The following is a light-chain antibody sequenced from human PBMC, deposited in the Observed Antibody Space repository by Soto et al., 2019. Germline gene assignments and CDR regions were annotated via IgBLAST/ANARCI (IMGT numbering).Light chain of an antibody. CDR2: GAS. Sequence: EVVMTQSPATLSVSPGERVTLSCRASHSVSSNLAWYQQKPGQAPRLLIYGASTRATGIPARFSGSGSGTEFTLTVSSLQSEDFAVYYCQQCNNWPPWTFGQVTRVEIK. CDR3: QQCNNWPPWT. V-gene: IGKV3-15*01. J-gene: IGKJ1*01. CDR1: HSVSSN.